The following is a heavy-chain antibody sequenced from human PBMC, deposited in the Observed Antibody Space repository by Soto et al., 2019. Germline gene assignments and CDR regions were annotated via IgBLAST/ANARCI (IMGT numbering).Heavy chain of an antibody. J-gene: IGHJ4*02. CDR2: IYYRGST. V-gene: IGHV4-39*01. Sequence: QLHLQESGPGLVKPSETLSLTCTVSGGSIRTSSFYWGWIRQPPGKGLAWIGSIYYRGSTYYNPSLKRRITRSVDTSKSQFSLNLNSVTAADTAVYYCARGRSGYLDYYFDYWGQGTLVAVSS. CDR3: ARGRSGYLDYYFDY. CDR1: GGSIRTSSFY. D-gene: IGHD3-3*01.